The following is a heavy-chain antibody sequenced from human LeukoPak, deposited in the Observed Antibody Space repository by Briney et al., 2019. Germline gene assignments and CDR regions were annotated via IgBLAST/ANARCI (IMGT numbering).Heavy chain of an antibody. D-gene: IGHD3/OR15-3a*01. CDR1: GFSLSGYW. V-gene: IGHV3-7*01. J-gene: IGHJ4*02. Sequence: GGSLRLSCEASGFSLSGYWMTWVRQAPGKGLEWVANIKEDGSDKYYVESVRGRFTISRDNAKNSLYLQMNSLRVEDTAVYYCARGVGPDQWGQGTLVIVSS. CDR3: ARGVGPDQ. CDR2: IKEDGSDK.